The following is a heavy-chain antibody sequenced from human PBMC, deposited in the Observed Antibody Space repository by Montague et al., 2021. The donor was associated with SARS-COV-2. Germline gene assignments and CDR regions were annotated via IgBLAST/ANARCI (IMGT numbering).Heavy chain of an antibody. J-gene: IGHJ4*02. Sequence: SLRLSCAASGFTFSSYAMHWVHQAPGKGLEWVAVISYDGINKYYADSVKGRFTISRDNSKNTLYLQMNSLRGEDTAVYYCATDPDDYSYYGAFDYWGQGTLVTVSS. CDR3: ATDPDDYSYYGAFDY. CDR2: ISYDGINK. V-gene: IGHV3-30-3*01. CDR1: GFTFSSYA. D-gene: IGHD4-11*01.